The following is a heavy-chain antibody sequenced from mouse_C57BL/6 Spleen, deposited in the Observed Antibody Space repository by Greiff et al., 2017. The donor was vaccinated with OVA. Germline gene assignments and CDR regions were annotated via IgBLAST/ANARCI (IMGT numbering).Heavy chain of an antibody. Sequence: VQVVESGAELVKPGASVKISCKASGYAFSSYWMNWVKQRPGKGLEWIGQIYPGDGDTNYNGKFKGKATLTADKSSSTAYMQLSSLTSEDSAVYFCARAVGITTVVAAFDYWGQGTTLTVSS. V-gene: IGHV1-80*01. CDR1: GYAFSSYW. CDR2: IYPGDGDT. J-gene: IGHJ2*01. D-gene: IGHD1-1*01. CDR3: ARAVGITTVVAAFDY.